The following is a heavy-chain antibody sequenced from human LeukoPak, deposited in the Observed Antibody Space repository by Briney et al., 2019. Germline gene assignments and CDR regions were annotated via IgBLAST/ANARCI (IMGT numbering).Heavy chain of an antibody. CDR3: ASEFWARLWFGESYNWFDP. Sequence: KASETLSLTCTVSGGSISSSSYYWGWIRQPPGKGLEWIGSIYYSGSTYYNPSLKSRVTISVDTSKNQFSLKLSSVTAADTAVYYCASEFWARLWFGESYNWFDPWGQGTLVTVSS. D-gene: IGHD3-10*01. J-gene: IGHJ5*02. CDR1: GGSISSSSYY. CDR2: IYYSGST. V-gene: IGHV4-39*01.